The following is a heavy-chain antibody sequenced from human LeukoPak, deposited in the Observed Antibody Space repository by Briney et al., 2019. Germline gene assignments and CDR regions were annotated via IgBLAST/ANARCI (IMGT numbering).Heavy chain of an antibody. CDR2: IYHSGST. CDR3: ARTGTAAASLFDY. D-gene: IGHD6-13*01. Sequence: NPSETLSLTCAVSGGSISSSNWWSWVRQPPGKGLEWIGEIYHSGSTNYNPSLKSRVTISVDKSKNQFSLKLSSVTAADTAVYYCARTGTAAASLFDYWGQGTLVTVSS. J-gene: IGHJ4*02. CDR1: GGSISSSNW. V-gene: IGHV4-4*02.